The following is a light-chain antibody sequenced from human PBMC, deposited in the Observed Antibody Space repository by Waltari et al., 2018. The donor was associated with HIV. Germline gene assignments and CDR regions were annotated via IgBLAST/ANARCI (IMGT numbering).Light chain of an antibody. V-gene: IGLV2-14*01. CDR1: TSAVGAYNY. Sequence: QSALTLPAPVSESPGQSITIPCTGSTSAVGAYNYVPWYQPHPGRAPKPIIYEFPNRPSGVSTRFAGSKSGNTASLTISGRQAEDEADYYCSSYTRSTTHEVFGGGTRLTVL. CDR3: SSYTRSTTHEV. CDR2: EFP. J-gene: IGLJ2*01.